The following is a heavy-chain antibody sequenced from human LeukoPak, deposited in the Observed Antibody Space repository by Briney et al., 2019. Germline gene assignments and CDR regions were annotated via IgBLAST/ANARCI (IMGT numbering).Heavy chain of an antibody. V-gene: IGHV4-59*01. CDR3: ARGRSLDIVVVPDYYYGMDV. D-gene: IGHD2-2*03. CDR2: IYYSGST. CDR1: GGSISSYY. J-gene: IGHJ6*04. Sequence: KPSETLSLPCTVSGGSISSYYWSWIRQPPGKGLEWIGYIYYSGSTNYNPSLKSQVTISVDTSKNQFSLKLSSVTAADTAVYYCARGRSLDIVVVPDYYYGMDVWGKGTTVTVSS.